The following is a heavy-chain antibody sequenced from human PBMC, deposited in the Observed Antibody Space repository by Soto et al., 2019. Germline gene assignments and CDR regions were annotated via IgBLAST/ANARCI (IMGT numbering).Heavy chain of an antibody. J-gene: IGHJ4*02. D-gene: IGHD3-16*01. V-gene: IGHV1-18*01. Sequence: QVQLVQSGAEVKNPGASVKVSCKTSGYTFTKYGVGWVRQAPGQGLEWMGWISGSSGNANYAEKVQGRITLTTDTSTSTAYIELRSLRSDDTAVYYCAREMAGLGGEYDCGGQGTLVTVSS. CDR2: ISGSSGNA. CDR3: AREMAGLGGEYDC. CDR1: GYTFTKYG.